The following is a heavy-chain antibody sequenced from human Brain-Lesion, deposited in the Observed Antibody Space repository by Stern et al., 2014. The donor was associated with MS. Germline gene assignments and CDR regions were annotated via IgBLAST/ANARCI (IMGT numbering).Heavy chain of an antibody. Sequence: QLVQSGPGLVKPSETLSLTCTVAGGPVSSTSYAWAWIRQPPGKGLEWIGTIYYSGNTYYSPSLKSRLTISLDTPKNHFPLQLGSVTAADTAVYYCAGEEDIRYCSGGSCTGNWFDPWGQGTLVTVSS. CDR3: AGEEDIRYCSGGSCTGNWFDP. D-gene: IGHD2-15*01. J-gene: IGHJ5*02. CDR2: IYYSGNT. CDR1: GGPVSSTSYA. V-gene: IGHV4-39*02.